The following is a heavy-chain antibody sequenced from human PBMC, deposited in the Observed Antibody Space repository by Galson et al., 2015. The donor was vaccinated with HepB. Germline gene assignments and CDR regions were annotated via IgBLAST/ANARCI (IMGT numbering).Heavy chain of an antibody. CDR1: GFTFSSYA. J-gene: IGHJ5*02. CDR3: AKIALLMVRGIGWFDP. D-gene: IGHD3-10*01. Sequence: SLRLSCAASGFTFSSYAMSWVRQAPGKGLEWVSAISGSGGSTYYADSVKGRFTISRDNSKNTLYLQMNSLRAEDTAVYYCAKIALLMVRGIGWFDPWGQGTLVTVSS. CDR2: ISGSGGST. V-gene: IGHV3-23*01.